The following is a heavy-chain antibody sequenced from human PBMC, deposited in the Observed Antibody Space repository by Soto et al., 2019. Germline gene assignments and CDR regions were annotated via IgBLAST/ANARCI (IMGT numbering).Heavy chain of an antibody. V-gene: IGHV4-34*01. D-gene: IGHD3-9*01. CDR3: ARKLEASVRHVEWFSYKWFDP. J-gene: IGHJ5*02. CDR2: ITFRGVT. Sequence: TLSLTCDVHGDSLSGYAWSWIRQPPGKGLEWIGGITFRGVTNYHPSLKSRVSMSVDTSKNRISLNVSSGTAADTALYFCARKLEASVRHVEWFSYKWFDPWGPGTLVTVSS. CDR1: GDSLSGYA.